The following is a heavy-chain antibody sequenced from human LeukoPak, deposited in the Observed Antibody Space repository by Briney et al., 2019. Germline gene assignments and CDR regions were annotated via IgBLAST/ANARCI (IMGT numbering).Heavy chain of an antibody. Sequence: GGSLRLSCAASGFTFSNYAMSWVRQAPGKGLEWVAVISYDGSNKYYADSVKGRFTISRDNSKNTLYLQMNSLRAEDTAVYYCAKDSLYYDFWSGYYTRGYYYYGMDVWGQGTTVTVSS. CDR1: GFTFSNYA. CDR3: AKDSLYYDFWSGYYTRGYYYYGMDV. V-gene: IGHV3-30*18. CDR2: ISYDGSNK. J-gene: IGHJ6*02. D-gene: IGHD3-3*01.